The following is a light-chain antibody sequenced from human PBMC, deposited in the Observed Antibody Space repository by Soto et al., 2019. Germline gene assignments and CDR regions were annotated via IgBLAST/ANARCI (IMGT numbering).Light chain of an antibody. J-gene: IGKJ1*01. CDR2: AAS. CDR1: QRISSY. CDR3: QQSYSTPRT. Sequence: DIHMTQSQCSRSASLRGAVTITCRASQRISSYLNWYQQKPGKAPKLLIYAASSLQSGVPSRFSGSVSGTDFTLTISSLQPEDFATYYCQQSYSTPRTFGQGTKVDIK. V-gene: IGKV1-39*01.